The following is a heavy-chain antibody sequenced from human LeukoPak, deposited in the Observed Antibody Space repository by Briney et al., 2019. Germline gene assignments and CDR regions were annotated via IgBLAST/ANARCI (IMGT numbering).Heavy chain of an antibody. CDR3: AREGGPEVSAAHTD. D-gene: IGHD2-15*01. J-gene: IGHJ4*02. Sequence: GASVKVSCKASGYTFSKYAMNWVRQAPGQGLEWMGWINTNTGNPTYAQGFTGRFVFSLDTSVSTAYLQISSLKAEDTAVYYCAREGGPEVSAAHTDWGQGTLVTVSS. V-gene: IGHV7-4-1*02. CDR2: INTNTGNP. CDR1: GYTFSKYA.